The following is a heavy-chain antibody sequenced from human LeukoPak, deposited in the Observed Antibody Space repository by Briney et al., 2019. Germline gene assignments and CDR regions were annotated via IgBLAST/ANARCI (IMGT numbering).Heavy chain of an antibody. Sequence: EASVKVSCKASGYTFTAYYMHWVRQAPGQGLEWMGWINPNSGGTRYAQKFQGTVTMTRDTSISTAYMDLSRLRSDDTAVYYCARGSWFGDLLYAQPAYYFDYWGQGTLVTVSS. J-gene: IGHJ4*02. CDR2: INPNSGGT. CDR1: GYTFTAYY. V-gene: IGHV1-2*02. CDR3: ARGSWFGDLLYAQPAYYFDY. D-gene: IGHD3-10*01.